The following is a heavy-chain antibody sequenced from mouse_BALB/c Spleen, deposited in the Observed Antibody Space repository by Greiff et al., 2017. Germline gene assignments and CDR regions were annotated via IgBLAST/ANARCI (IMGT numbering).Heavy chain of an antibody. D-gene: IGHD2-4*01. Sequence: QVHVKQSGPQLVRPGASVKISCKASGYSFTSYWMHWVKQRPGQGLEWIGMIDPSDSETRLNQKFKDKATLTVDKSSSTAYMQLSSPTSEDSAVYYCARGFDSAWFAYWGQGTLVTVSA. V-gene: IGHV1S127*01. J-gene: IGHJ3*01. CDR1: GYSFTSYW. CDR3: ARGFDSAWFAY. CDR2: IDPSDSET.